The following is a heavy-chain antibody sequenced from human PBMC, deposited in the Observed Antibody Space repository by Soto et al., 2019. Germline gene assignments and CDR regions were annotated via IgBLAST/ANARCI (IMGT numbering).Heavy chain of an antibody. CDR2: ISGSGGST. D-gene: IGHD3-22*01. V-gene: IGHV3-23*01. CDR1: GFTFRTYA. CDR3: AKDASYITMIVVVITFDAFDI. J-gene: IGHJ3*02. Sequence: VSLRNSGAASGFTFRTYAMSWVRQAPGKGLDWVSAISGSGGSTYYADSVKGRFTISRDNSKNTLYLQMNSLRAEDTAVYYCAKDASYITMIVVVITFDAFDIWGQGTMVTVSS.